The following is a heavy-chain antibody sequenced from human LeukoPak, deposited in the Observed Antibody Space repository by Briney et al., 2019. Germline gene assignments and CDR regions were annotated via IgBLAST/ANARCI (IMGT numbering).Heavy chain of an antibody. CDR2: ISSSGSII. Sequence: PGGSLRLSCAASGFTFSSYEMNWVRQAPGKGLEWVSYISSSGSIIYYADSLKGRFIISRDNAKNSLYLQMNSQRVDDTAVYYCAREALYSNSERGWGQGTLVTVSS. J-gene: IGHJ4*02. V-gene: IGHV3-48*03. D-gene: IGHD6-13*01. CDR3: AREALYSNSERG. CDR1: GFTFSSYE.